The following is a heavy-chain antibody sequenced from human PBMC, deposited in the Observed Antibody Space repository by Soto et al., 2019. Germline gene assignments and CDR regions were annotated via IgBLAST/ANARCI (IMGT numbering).Heavy chain of an antibody. CDR3: ARELYLYNSSAYTHYYYGMDV. CDR1: GDTFSTYA. Sequence: QVQLVQSGAEVKKPGSSVKVSCKASGDTFSTYAINWVRQAPGQGLEWMGWIIPILGTANYAQKFQGRVTITAGESTSTVYMGLSSLRSEDTAVYYCARELYLYNSSAYTHYYYGMDVWGQGTTVTVSS. CDR2: IIPILGTA. V-gene: IGHV1-69*01. D-gene: IGHD3-22*01. J-gene: IGHJ6*02.